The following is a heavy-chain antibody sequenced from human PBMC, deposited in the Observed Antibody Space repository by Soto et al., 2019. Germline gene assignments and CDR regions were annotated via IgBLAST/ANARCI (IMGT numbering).Heavy chain of an antibody. J-gene: IGHJ4*02. Sequence: GGSLRLSCKASGFTFGVYTMSWVRQAPGKGLEWVGFIGGKIYSGTTEYAASVNGRFTISRDDFNGIAYLQMNSLKTEDTGVYYCSRVTPYSFETTGYPHYWGQGTLVTVSS. CDR2: IGGKIYSGTT. CDR1: GFTFGVYT. V-gene: IGHV3-49*04. CDR3: SRVTPYSFETTGYPHY. D-gene: IGHD3-22*01.